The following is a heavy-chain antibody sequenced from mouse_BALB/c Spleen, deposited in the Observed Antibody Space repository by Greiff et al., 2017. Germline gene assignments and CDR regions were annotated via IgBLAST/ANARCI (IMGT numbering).Heavy chain of an antibody. Sequence: EVHLVESGGGLVKPGGSLKLSCAASGFTFSSYAMSWVRQTPEKRLEWVATISSGGSYTYYPDSVKGRFTISRDNAKNTLYLQMSSLRSEDTAMYYCARHEDGNFAMDYWGQGTSVTVSS. CDR2: ISSGGSYT. CDR1: GFTFSSYA. J-gene: IGHJ4*01. D-gene: IGHD2-1*01. V-gene: IGHV5-9-3*01. CDR3: ARHEDGNFAMDY.